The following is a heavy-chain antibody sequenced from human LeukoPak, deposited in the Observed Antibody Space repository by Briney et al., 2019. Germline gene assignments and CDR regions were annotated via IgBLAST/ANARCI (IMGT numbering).Heavy chain of an antibody. D-gene: IGHD1-7*01. V-gene: IGHV3-7*01. CDR3: ARGDGITGTPFPQTSNWFDP. CDR1: GFTFSSYW. Sequence: GGSLRLSCAASGFTFSSYWMSWVRQAPGKGLGWVANIKQDGSEKYYVDSVKGRFTISRDNAKNSLYLQMNSLRAEDTDVYYCARGDGITGTPFPQTSNWFDPWGQGTPVTVSS. J-gene: IGHJ5*02. CDR2: IKQDGSEK.